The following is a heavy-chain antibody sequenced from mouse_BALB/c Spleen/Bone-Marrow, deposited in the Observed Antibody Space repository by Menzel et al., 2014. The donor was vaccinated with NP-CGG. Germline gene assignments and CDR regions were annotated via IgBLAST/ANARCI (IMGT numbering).Heavy chain of an antibody. CDR3: AREGVGYYAMDY. D-gene: IGHD1-1*01. Sequence: EVKLVESGPELVKPGASVKVSCKASDYAFTTYNMYWVKQSHGKSLEWIGYIDPYNGGPSYNQKFKGKATLTVDKSSSTAYMQLNSLTSEDSAVYYCAREGVGYYAMDYWGQGTSVTVSS. V-gene: IGHV1S135*01. CDR2: IDPYNGGP. CDR1: DYAFTTYN. J-gene: IGHJ4*01.